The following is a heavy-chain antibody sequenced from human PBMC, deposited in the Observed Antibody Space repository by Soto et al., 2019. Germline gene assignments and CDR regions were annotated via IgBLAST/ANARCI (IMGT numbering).Heavy chain of an antibody. V-gene: IGHV1-46*03. CDR3: SRVDPGETSPFDH. D-gene: IGHD3-10*01. J-gene: IGHJ4*02. CDR1: GYTFTSYY. Sequence: ASVKVSCKASGYTFTSYYVHWVRQAPGQGLEWMGIINPSGGSTSYAQKFQGRVTMTRDTSTSTVYMELSSLRSEDTAVYYCSRVDPGETSPFDHWGQGTLVTVSS. CDR2: INPSGGST.